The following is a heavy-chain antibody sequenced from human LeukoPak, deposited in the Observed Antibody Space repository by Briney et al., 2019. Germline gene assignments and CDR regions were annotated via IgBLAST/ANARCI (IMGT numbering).Heavy chain of an antibody. CDR1: GFTFSIYA. V-gene: IGHV3-23*01. Sequence: PGGSLRLSCAASGFTFSIYAMSWVRQALGKGLEWVSAISGSGGSTYYADSVKGRFTISRDNSKNTLYLQMNSLRAEDTAVYYCAKETDIVVVVAAQLDYWGQGTLVTVSS. CDR2: ISGSGGST. CDR3: AKETDIVVVVAAQLDY. D-gene: IGHD2-15*01. J-gene: IGHJ4*02.